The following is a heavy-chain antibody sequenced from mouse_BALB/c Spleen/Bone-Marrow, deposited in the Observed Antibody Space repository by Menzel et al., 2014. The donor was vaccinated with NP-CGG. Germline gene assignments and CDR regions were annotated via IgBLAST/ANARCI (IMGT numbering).Heavy chain of an antibody. CDR3: ARYYDYDGDYFDY. Sequence: EVQLQQSGPGLAKPSQSLSLTCTVTGYSITSDYAWNWIRQFPGNKLEWMGYITYSGSTSYNPSLKSRISITRDTSKNQFFLQLNSVTTEDTATYYCARYYDYDGDYFDYWGQGTTLTVSS. CDR1: GYSITSDYA. V-gene: IGHV3-2*02. D-gene: IGHD2-4*01. J-gene: IGHJ2*01. CDR2: ITYSGST.